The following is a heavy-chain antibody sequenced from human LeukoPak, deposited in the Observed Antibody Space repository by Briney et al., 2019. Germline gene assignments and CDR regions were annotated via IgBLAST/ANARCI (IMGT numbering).Heavy chain of an antibody. V-gene: IGHV4-39*01. Sequence: SETLSLTCAVSRGSITNSSCYWGWIRQPPGKGLEWIGGIYYTGTTYYSPSLNSRITISMDTSKKQFSLRLASVAAADTAVYYCARRAVVPAAVSYFDNWGQGTLVTVSS. D-gene: IGHD2-2*01. CDR2: IYYTGTT. J-gene: IGHJ4*02. CDR3: ARRAVVPAAVSYFDN. CDR1: RGSITNSSCY.